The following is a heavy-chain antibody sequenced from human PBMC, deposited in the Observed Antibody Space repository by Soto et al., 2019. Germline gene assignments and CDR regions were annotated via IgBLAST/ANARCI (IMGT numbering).Heavy chain of an antibody. CDR3: AAHSGSTYGPLDY. V-gene: IGHV4-39*07. J-gene: IGHJ4*02. Sequence: SETLSLTCTVSGGSVRSSTYYWGWVRQPPGKGLEWIGEIYHSGSTNYNPSLKSRVTISVDKSKNQFSLQLSSMTAADTAVYYCAAHSGSTYGPLDYWGQGTQVTVSS. CDR1: GGSVRSSTYY. D-gene: IGHD3-10*01. CDR2: IYHSGST.